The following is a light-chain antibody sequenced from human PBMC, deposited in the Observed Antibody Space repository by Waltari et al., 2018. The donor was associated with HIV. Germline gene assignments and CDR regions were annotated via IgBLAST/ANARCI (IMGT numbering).Light chain of an antibody. CDR1: QSISSW. CDR3: QHRET. V-gene: IGKV1-5*03. Sequence: DIQMTQSPSTLSASVGDRVTITCRASQSISSWLAWYQQKPGKAPKLLIYKASSLEGGVPSRFSGSGSGTEFTLTISSLQPDDFATYYCQHRETFGQGTKVEIK. J-gene: IGKJ1*01. CDR2: KAS.